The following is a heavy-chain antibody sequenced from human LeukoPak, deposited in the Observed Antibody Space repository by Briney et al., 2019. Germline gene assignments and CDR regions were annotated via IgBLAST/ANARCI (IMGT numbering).Heavy chain of an antibody. CDR1: GYSISSGYY. CDR3: ARLRLHAFDI. J-gene: IGHJ3*02. Sequence: PSETLSLTCAVSGYSISSGYYWGWIRQPPGKGLEWIGRIYTSGSTNYNPSLKSRVTISVDTSKNQFSLKLSSVTAADTAVYYCARLRLHAFDIWGQGTMVTVSS. V-gene: IGHV4-38-2*01. CDR2: IYTSGST.